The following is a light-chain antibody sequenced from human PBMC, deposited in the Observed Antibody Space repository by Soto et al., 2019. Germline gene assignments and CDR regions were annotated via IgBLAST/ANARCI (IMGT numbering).Light chain of an antibody. J-gene: IGLJ3*02. V-gene: IGLV3-21*04. Sequence: SYELTQPPSVSVAPGKTARITCGGNNIGSKSVHWYQQKPGQAPRLVISYDNDRPSGIPERFSGSDSGNTATLTISRVEVGDEADYYCQVWDSSSDHVVFGGGTTVTVL. CDR2: YDN. CDR3: QVWDSSSDHVV. CDR1: NIGSKS.